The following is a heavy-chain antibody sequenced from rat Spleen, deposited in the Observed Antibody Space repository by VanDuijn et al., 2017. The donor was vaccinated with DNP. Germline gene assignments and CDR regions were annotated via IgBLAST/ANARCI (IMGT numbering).Heavy chain of an antibody. D-gene: IGHD1-12*02. V-gene: IGHV5-22*01. J-gene: IGHJ2*01. CDR2: ISYDGGST. Sequence: VQLVESGGGLVQPGRSLKLSCEASGFTFSDYYMAWVRQAPTKGLEWVAYISYDGGSTDYGDSVKGRFTISRDNAKSTLYLQMNSLRSEDMATYYCARPDYYDGSYPHYWGQGVMVTVSS. CDR1: GFTFSDYY. CDR3: ARPDYYDGSYPHY.